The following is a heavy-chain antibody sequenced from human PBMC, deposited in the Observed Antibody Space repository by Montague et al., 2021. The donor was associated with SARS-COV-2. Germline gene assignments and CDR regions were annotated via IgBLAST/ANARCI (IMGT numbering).Heavy chain of an antibody. Sequence: LRLSCSPSGFTFSDYYMAWIRQSPGKGLEWIGNIDHSGNTNYNXSLKSRVSISVDTSKNQFSLKLSSVTAADTAVYYCARDVRYYDFWSGRAQTSPDYWGQGTLVTVSS. D-gene: IGHD3-3*01. J-gene: IGHJ4*02. CDR2: IDHSGNT. CDR1: GFTFSDYY. V-gene: IGHV4-34*01. CDR3: ARDVRYYDFWSGRAQTSPDY.